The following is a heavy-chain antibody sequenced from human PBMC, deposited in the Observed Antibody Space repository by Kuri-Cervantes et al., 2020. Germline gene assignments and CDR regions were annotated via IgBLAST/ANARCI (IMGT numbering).Heavy chain of an antibody. CDR3: ARDYDILTGYQNWYFDL. J-gene: IGHJ2*01. Sequence: GFLRLSCAVSGGSISSSNWWSWVRQPPGKGLEWIGYIYYSGSTYYNPSLKSRVTISVDTSKNQFSLKLSSVTAADTAVYYCARDYDILTGYQNWYFDLWGRGTLVTVSS. V-gene: IGHV4-4*02. CDR2: IYYSGST. D-gene: IGHD3-9*01. CDR1: GGSISSSNW.